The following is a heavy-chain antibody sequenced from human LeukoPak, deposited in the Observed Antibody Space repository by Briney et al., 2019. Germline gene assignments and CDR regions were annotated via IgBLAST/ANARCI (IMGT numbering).Heavy chain of an antibody. Sequence: SETLSLTCAVCGGSFSGYYWSWIRQPPGKGLEWIGEINHSGSTNYSPSLKSRVTISVDTSKNQFSLKLSSVTAADTAVYYCARRYCSSTSCYPNWFDPWGQGTLVTVSS. J-gene: IGHJ5*02. CDR2: INHSGST. CDR3: ARRYCSSTSCYPNWFDP. V-gene: IGHV4-34*01. D-gene: IGHD2-2*01. CDR1: GGSFSGYY.